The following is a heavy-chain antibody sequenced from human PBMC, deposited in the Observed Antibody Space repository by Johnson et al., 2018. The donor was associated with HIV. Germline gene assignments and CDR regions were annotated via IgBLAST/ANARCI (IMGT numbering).Heavy chain of an antibody. D-gene: IGHD4-17*01. V-gene: IGHV3-7*01. CDR3: ARDPIRGYGDYEDDAFDI. CDR2: IKQDGSEK. J-gene: IGHJ3*02. CDR1: GFTFSSYW. Sequence: VQLVESGGGLVQPGGSLRLSCAASGFTFSSYWMSWVRQAPGKGLEWVANIKQDGSEKYNVDSVKGRFTISRDNAKNSLYLQMNSLRAEDTAVYYCARDPIRGYGDYEDDAFDIWGQGTMVTVSS.